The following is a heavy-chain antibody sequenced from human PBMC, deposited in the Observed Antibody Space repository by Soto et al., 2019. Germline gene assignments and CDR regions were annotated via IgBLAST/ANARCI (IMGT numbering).Heavy chain of an antibody. J-gene: IGHJ6*02. V-gene: IGHV1-69*12. CDR1: GGTFSSYA. CDR3: AGEGYCIRTSCPWGGMDV. Sequence: QVQLVQSGAEVKKPGSSVKVSCKASGGTFSSYAISWVRQAPGQGLEWMGGIIPIFGTANYAQKFQGRVTITADESTSTAYMERSRLRSEEPAVDYCAGEGYCIRTSCPWGGMDVWGQGTTVTVSS. D-gene: IGHD2-2*01. CDR2: IIPIFGTA.